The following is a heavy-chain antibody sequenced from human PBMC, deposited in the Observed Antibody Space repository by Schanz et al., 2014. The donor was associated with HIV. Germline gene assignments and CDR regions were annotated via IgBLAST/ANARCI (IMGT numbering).Heavy chain of an antibody. Sequence: QVQLVQSGAAVKKPGASVKVSCKASGYTFTDYFVHWVRQAPGQGLEWMGWINPNEGDTKFAQKFRGRVTMTRDTATRTAYMELPRLRYDDTAVYSCAQSRFQLHWFDSWGQGTLVTVSS. CDR1: GYTFTDYF. J-gene: IGHJ5*01. CDR3: AQSRFQLHWFDS. V-gene: IGHV1-2*02. D-gene: IGHD2-2*01. CDR2: INPNEGDT.